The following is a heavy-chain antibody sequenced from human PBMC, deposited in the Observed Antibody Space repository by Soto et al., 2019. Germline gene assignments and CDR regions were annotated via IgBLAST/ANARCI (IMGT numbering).Heavy chain of an antibody. D-gene: IGHD3-10*01. CDR1: GFTLSSYL. Sequence: PGGSLRLSCAASGFTLSSYLMHWARQTPGKGLVWVSRINSDGSSTSYADSVKGRFTISRDNAKNTLYLQMNSLRAEDTAVYYCAREVLLWFGEPGEAFDIWGQGTMVTVSS. V-gene: IGHV3-74*01. J-gene: IGHJ3*02. CDR3: AREVLLWFGEPGEAFDI. CDR2: INSDGSST.